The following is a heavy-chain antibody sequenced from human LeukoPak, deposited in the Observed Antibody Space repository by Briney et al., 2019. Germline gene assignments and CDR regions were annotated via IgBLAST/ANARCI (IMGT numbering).Heavy chain of an antibody. D-gene: IGHD3-10*01. V-gene: IGHV3-23*01. CDR2: ICGSGGRT. CDR3: AKRGVVIRVILVGFHKEAYYFDS. J-gene: IGHJ4*02. CDR1: VVTLSNYG. Sequence: GGSLRLSCAVSVVTLSNYGRSWVRQAPGKGGEWGAGICGSGGRTKYADSVKGRFTISKDNPKNTLYLQMNSLRAEDTAVYFCAKRGVVIRVILVGFHKEAYYFDSWGQGALVIVSS.